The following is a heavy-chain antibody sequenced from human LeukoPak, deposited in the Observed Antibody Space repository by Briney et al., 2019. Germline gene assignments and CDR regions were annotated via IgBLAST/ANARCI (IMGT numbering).Heavy chain of an antibody. V-gene: IGHV1-18*01. Sequence: GASVKVSCKASGYTFTSYGISWVRQAPGQGLEWMGWISAYNGNTNYAQELQGRVTMTTDTSTSTAYMELRSLRSDDTAVYYCARGRRENYYYYYMDVWGKGTTVTVSS. J-gene: IGHJ6*03. CDR3: ARGRRENYYYYYMDV. CDR1: GYTFTSYG. D-gene: IGHD1-26*01. CDR2: ISAYNGNT.